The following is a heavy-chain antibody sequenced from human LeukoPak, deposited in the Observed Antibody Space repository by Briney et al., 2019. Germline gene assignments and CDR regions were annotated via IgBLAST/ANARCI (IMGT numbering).Heavy chain of an antibody. D-gene: IGHD2-8*01. V-gene: IGHV3-23*01. Sequence: GGSLRLSCAASGFTFSSYVMHWVRQAPGKGPEWVSAVSDSGAGTFYADSVKGRFTISRDNSKNTLHLQMNSLRAEDTAVYYCVKKGLGYCSNGVCHFDYWGQGTLVTVSS. J-gene: IGHJ4*02. CDR3: VKKGLGYCSNGVCHFDY. CDR2: VSDSGAGT. CDR1: GFTFSSYV.